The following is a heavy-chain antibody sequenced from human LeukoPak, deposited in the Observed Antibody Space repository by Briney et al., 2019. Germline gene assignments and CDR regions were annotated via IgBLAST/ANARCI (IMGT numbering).Heavy chain of an antibody. CDR2: IIPIFGTA. V-gene: IGHV1-69*13. J-gene: IGHJ6*03. Sequence: GASVKVSCKASGGTFSSYAISWVRQAPGQGLEWMGGIIPIFGTANYAQKFQGRVTITADESTSTAYMELSSLRSEDTAVYYCATLGYCSSTSYYGYMDVWGKGTTVTVSS. D-gene: IGHD2-2*01. CDR1: GGTFSSYA. CDR3: ATLGYCSSTSYYGYMDV.